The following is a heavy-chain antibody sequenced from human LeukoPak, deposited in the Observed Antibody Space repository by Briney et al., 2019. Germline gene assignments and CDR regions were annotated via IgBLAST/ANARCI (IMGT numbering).Heavy chain of an antibody. CDR1: GASISGSISGGTYY. D-gene: IGHD2-8*01. J-gene: IGHJ5*02. CDR2: MYNGGTT. Sequence: SQTLSLTCTVSGASISGSISGGTYYWNWIRQPAGKGLEWIGRMYNGGTTINYSPPLKSRVTISVDTSKNQFSLKLSSVTAADTAVYYCARGIVLMVYALAPRSGFDPWGQGTLVTVSS. CDR3: ARGIVLMVYALAPRSGFDP. V-gene: IGHV4-61*02.